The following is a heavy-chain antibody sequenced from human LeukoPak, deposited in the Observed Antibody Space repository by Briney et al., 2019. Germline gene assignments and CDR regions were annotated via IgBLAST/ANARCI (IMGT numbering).Heavy chain of an antibody. CDR3: TPDLMDV. CDR1: GFPFPNAW. V-gene: IGHV3-15*01. CDR2: IKSKTDGGTA. Sequence: GGSLRLSCVVSGFPFPNAWMSWVRQAPGKGLEWVGRIKSKTDGGTADYAAPVRGRFTMWRDDARSALYLQMNSLQTEDTAVYYCTPDLMDVWGKGTTVTVSS. J-gene: IGHJ6*03.